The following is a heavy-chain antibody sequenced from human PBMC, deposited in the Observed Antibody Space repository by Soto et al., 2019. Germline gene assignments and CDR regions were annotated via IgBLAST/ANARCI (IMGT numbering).Heavy chain of an antibody. J-gene: IGHJ6*02. D-gene: IGHD1-26*01. Sequence: GGSLRLSCEASAFTFRNNGMHWVRQVPGKGLEWVAVISYDGNNKYYADSVKGRFTISRDNSKNTVYLQMNNLRAEDTAMYYCAKGGSGNYLTYYYYYGMEVWGHPLTVNVCS. CDR1: AFTFRNNG. CDR3: AKGGSGNYLTYYYYYGMEV. V-gene: IGHV3-30*18. CDR2: ISYDGNNK.